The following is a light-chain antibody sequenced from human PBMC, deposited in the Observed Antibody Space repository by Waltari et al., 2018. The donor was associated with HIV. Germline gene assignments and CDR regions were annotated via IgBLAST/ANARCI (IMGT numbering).Light chain of an antibody. CDR2: DAS. J-gene: IGKJ2*01. CDR1: QGVRNA. Sequence: AIQLAQSPSSPSAYVGDRVTITCRASQGVRNALAWYQQKPGRPPKLLIYDASTLEGGVPSRFSGSLSGTDFNLTISNLQPEDSATYYCQQFRTYPRTFGQGATLEIK. CDR3: QQFRTYPRT. V-gene: IGKV1-13*02.